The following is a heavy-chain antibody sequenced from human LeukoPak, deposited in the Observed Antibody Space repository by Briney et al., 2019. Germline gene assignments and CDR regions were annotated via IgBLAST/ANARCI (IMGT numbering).Heavy chain of an antibody. D-gene: IGHD1-7*01. V-gene: IGHV1-18*01. CDR3: AREYRDPELHPRGYYFDY. CDR2: ISAYNGNT. Sequence: GASVKVSCKASGYTFTSYGISWVRQAPGQGLEWMGWISAYNGNTNYAQKLQGRVTMTRDTSISTAYMELSRLRSDDTAVYYCAREYRDPELHPRGYYFDYWGQGTLVTVSS. J-gene: IGHJ4*02. CDR1: GYTFTSYG.